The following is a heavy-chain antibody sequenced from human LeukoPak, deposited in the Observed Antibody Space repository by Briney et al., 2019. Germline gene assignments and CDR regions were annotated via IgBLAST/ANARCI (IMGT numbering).Heavy chain of an antibody. CDR1: GFTFSTYW. V-gene: IGHV3-74*01. D-gene: IGHD4-17*01. CDR2: SNTDGSST. CDR3: ARDRGYGDIYYMDV. J-gene: IGHJ6*03. Sequence: PGGSLRLSCAASGFTFSTYWMHWVRQAPGKGLVWVSRSNTDGSSTTYADFVKGRFTISRDNAKNTLYLQMNSLRAEDTAVYYSARDRGYGDIYYMDVWGKGTTVTVSS.